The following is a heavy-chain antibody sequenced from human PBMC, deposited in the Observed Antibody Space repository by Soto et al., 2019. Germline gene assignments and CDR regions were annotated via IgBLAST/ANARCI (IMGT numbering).Heavy chain of an antibody. J-gene: IGHJ6*02. Sequence: GGSLRLSCAASGFTFSSYEMNWVRQAPGKGLEWVSYISSSGSTIYYADSVKGRFTISRDNAKNSLYLQMNSLRAEDTAVYYCARDWGFPGEQLANYYYYGMDVWGQGTTVTVSS. V-gene: IGHV3-48*03. CDR2: ISSSGSTI. CDR3: ARDWGFPGEQLANYYYYGMDV. CDR1: GFTFSSYE. D-gene: IGHD6-6*01.